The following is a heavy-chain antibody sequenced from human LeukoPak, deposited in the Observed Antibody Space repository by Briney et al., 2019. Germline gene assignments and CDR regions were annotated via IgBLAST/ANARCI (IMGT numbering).Heavy chain of an antibody. J-gene: IGHJ4*02. Sequence: PGGSLRLSCAASGFTFSSYAMSWVRQAPGKGLAWVSAISSSGDVTKYADSAKSRFTISRDNSKNTLYLQMNSLRAGDAAVYYCAKTMGATLFDYWGQGTLVTVSS. CDR3: AKTMGATLFDY. CDR1: GFTFSSYA. D-gene: IGHD1-26*01. CDR2: ISSSGDVT. V-gene: IGHV3-23*01.